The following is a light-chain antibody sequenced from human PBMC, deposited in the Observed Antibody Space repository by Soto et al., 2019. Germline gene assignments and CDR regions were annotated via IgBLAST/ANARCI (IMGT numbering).Light chain of an antibody. V-gene: IGLV2-14*03. CDR3: SSHTSTSPYV. CDR2: DVS. CDR1: SSDVGGYNY. Sequence: QSALTQPASLSASPGQSITISCTGTSSDVGGYNYVSWYQHHPGKAPKLIIYDVSNRPSGVSNRFSGSKSGNTASLTISGLQAEDEADYYCSSHTSTSPYVFGTGTKVTVL. J-gene: IGLJ1*01.